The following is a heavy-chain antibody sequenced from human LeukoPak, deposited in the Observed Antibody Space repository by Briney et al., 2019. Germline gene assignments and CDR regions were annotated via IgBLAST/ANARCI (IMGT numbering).Heavy chain of an antibody. CDR1: GGSFSGYY. CDR2: INHSGST. Sequence: SETLSLTCAVYGGSFSGYYWSWIRQPPGKGLEWIGEINHSGSTNYNRSLKSRVTISVDTSKNQFSLKLSSVTAADTAVYYCARGIAAAEGGYYYYYYMDVWGKGTTVTVSS. CDR3: ARGIAAAEGGYYYYYYMDV. D-gene: IGHD6-13*01. J-gene: IGHJ6*03. V-gene: IGHV4-34*01.